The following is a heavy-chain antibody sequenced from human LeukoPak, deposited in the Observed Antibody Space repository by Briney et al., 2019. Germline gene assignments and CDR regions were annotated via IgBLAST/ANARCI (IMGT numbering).Heavy chain of an antibody. D-gene: IGHD5-18*01. J-gene: IGHJ6*02. CDR3: ARDLVIRGYSYGDYGMDV. Sequence: GGSLRLSCAASGFTFSTYSMNWVRRAPGKGLEWISYIANSGSTIYYADSVKGRFIISRDNAKNSLYLQMNSLRAEDTAVYYCARDLVIRGYSYGDYGMDVWGQGTTVTVSS. V-gene: IGHV3-48*04. CDR1: GFTFSTYS. CDR2: IANSGSTI.